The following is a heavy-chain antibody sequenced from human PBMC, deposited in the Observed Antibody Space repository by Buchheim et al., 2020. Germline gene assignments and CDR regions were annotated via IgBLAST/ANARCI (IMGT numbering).Heavy chain of an antibody. Sequence: EVQLVESGGGLVQPGGSLRLSCAASGFAFSTYWMSWVRQAPGKGLEWVANIKQDGSEKYYVDSVKGRFTIYRDNAKNSLYLQMNSLRAEDTAVYYCARGSPMVRGVITNWYFDLWGRGTL. J-gene: IGHJ2*01. CDR1: GFAFSTYW. CDR2: IKQDGSEK. V-gene: IGHV3-7*01. D-gene: IGHD3-10*01. CDR3: ARGSPMVRGVITNWYFDL.